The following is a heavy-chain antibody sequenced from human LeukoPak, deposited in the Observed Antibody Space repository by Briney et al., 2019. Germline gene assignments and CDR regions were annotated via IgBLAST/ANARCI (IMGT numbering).Heavy chain of an antibody. CDR3: ATSLRLVAVAADFDY. Sequence: SETLSLTCAVYGGSFSGYYWSWIRQPPGKGLEWIGEINHSGGTNYNPSLKSRVTISVDTSKNQFSLKLSSVTAADTAVYYCATSLRLVAVAADFDYWGQGTLVTVSS. J-gene: IGHJ4*02. CDR2: INHSGGT. V-gene: IGHV4-34*01. CDR1: GGSFSGYY. D-gene: IGHD6-19*01.